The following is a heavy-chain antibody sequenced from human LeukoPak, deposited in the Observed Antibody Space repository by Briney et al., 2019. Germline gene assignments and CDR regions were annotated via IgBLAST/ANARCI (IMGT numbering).Heavy chain of an antibody. J-gene: IGHJ3*02. Sequence: YIYYSGTTNYNPSLKSRVTISADTSKKQFSLKLSSVTAADTAVYYCASRSSSWFDAFDIWGQGTMVTVSS. D-gene: IGHD6-13*01. CDR3: ASRSSSWFDAFDI. CDR2: IYYSGTT. V-gene: IGHV4-59*01.